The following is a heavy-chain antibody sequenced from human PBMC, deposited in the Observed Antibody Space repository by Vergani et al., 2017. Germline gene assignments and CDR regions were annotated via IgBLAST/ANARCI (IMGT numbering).Heavy chain of an antibody. CDR2: IKQDGSEK. Sequence: EVQLVESGGGLVQPGGSLRLSCAASGFTFSSSWMSWVRQAPGKGLEWVANIKQDGSEKYYVDSVKGRFTISRDNAKNSLYLQMNSLRAEDTAVYYCARGGERYYYYYYMDVWGKXP. V-gene: IGHV3-7*01. CDR3: ARGGERYYYYYYMDV. CDR1: GFTFSSSW. D-gene: IGHD5-24*01. J-gene: IGHJ6*03.